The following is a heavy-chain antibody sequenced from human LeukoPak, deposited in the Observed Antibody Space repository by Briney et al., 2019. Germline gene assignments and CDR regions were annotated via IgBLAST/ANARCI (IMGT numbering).Heavy chain of an antibody. CDR1: GYTFTSYG. D-gene: IGHD3-10*01. Sequence: ASVKVSCKASGYTFTSYGISWVRQAPGQGLEWMGWIIAYNGNTNYAQKLQGRVTMTTDTSTSTAYMELRSLRSDDTAVYYCARERITMVRGVNSGYFQHWGQGTLVTVSS. CDR2: IIAYNGNT. J-gene: IGHJ1*01. CDR3: ARERITMVRGVNSGYFQH. V-gene: IGHV1-18*01.